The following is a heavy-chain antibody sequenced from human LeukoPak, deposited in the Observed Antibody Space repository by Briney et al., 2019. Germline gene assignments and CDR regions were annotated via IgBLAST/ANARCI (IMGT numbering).Heavy chain of an antibody. CDR3: ARIDSNPVYDILASYYRY. V-gene: IGHV3-7*01. CDR1: GFTFSSYW. Sequence: GGSLRLSCAASGFTFSSYWMSWVRQAPGKGLEWVANIKQDGSEKYYVDSVKGRFTISRDNAKNSLYLQMNSLRAEDTAVYYCARIDSNPVYDILASYYRYWGQGTLVTVSS. D-gene: IGHD3-9*01. J-gene: IGHJ4*02. CDR2: IKQDGSEK.